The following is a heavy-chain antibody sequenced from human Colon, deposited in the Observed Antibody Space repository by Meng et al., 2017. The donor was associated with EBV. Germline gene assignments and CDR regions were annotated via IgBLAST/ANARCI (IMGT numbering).Heavy chain of an antibody. D-gene: IGHD5-12*01. Sequence: QVQLVQSGAEVKKPGASVKVSCKASGYTFSNYGISWVRRAPGQGLEWMGWISTFNGRTTYAEKVQGRVTMTTDTSTSTAYMELRSLISDDTAVYFCARQRGYGGNLGYYDYWGQGSLVTVSS. CDR2: ISTFNGRT. CDR3: ARQRGYGGNLGYYDY. J-gene: IGHJ4*02. CDR1: GYTFSNYG. V-gene: IGHV1-18*01.